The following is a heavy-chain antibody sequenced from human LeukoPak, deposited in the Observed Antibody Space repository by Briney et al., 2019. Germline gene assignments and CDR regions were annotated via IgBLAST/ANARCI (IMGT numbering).Heavy chain of an antibody. CDR1: GGSIRKYY. J-gene: IGHJ4*02. CDR3: ARVLHRTNYSDSMSYVYFAH. D-gene: IGHD3-22*01. Sequence: SETLSPTRTVSGGSIRKYYWSGIRQPPGKGLECIGYIFYSGTTNYNPSLESRVTISVDTSNNQFSLKLTSVAAADTAVYYCARVLHRTNYSDSMSYVYFAHWGQGRVVTVSS. V-gene: IGHV4-59*01. CDR2: IFYSGTT.